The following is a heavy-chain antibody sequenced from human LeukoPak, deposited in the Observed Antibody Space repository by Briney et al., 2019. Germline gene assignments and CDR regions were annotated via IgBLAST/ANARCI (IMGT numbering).Heavy chain of an antibody. CDR2: IYHSGST. V-gene: IGHV4-38-2*01. CDR3: ARQRYQLLPEYYYYYYMDV. J-gene: IGHJ6*03. CDR1: GYSISSGYY. D-gene: IGHD2-2*01. Sequence: SETLSLTCAVSGYSISSGYYWGWIRQPPGKGLEWIGSIYHSGSTYYNPSLKSRVTISVDMSKNQFSLKLSSVTAADTAVYYCARQRYQLLPEYYYYYYMDVWGKGTTVTVSS.